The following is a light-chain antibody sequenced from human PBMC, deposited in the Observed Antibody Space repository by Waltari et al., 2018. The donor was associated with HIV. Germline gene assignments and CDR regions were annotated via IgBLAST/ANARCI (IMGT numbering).Light chain of an antibody. CDR3: SSYTSSNTPWV. V-gene: IGLV2-14*01. J-gene: IGLJ3*02. CDR1: SSDVGGYIY. Sequence: QSALTQPASVSGSPGQSITISCTGTSSDVGGYIYVSWYQQHPGKAPKLMIYDVSNRPSGVSNRFSGSKSGNTASLTISGLQAEDEADYYCSSYTSSNTPWVFGGGTKLTVL. CDR2: DVS.